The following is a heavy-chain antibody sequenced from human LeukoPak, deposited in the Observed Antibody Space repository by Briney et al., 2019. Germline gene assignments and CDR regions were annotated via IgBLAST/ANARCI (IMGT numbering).Heavy chain of an antibody. D-gene: IGHD3-10*01. CDR2: IYYSGST. CDR3: ARHSSTGVEAFDY. J-gene: IGHJ4*02. Sequence: SETLSLTCTVSGGSISSSSYYWGWIRQPPGKGLEWIGSIYYSGSTYYNPSLKSRVAISVDTSKNQFSLKLSSVTAADTAVYYCARHSSTGVEAFDYWGQGTLVTVSS. V-gene: IGHV4-39*01. CDR1: GGSISSSSYY.